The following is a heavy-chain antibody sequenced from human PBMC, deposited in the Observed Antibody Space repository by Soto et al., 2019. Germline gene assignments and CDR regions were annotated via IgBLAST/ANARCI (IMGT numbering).Heavy chain of an antibody. Sequence: GGSLRLSCAASGFTFSSYAMSWVRQAPGKGLEWVSAISGSGGSTYYADSVKGRFTISRDNSKNTLYLQMNSLRAEDTAVYYCAKFILEAGTYCGGDCYSYYYGMDVWGKGTTVTVPS. CDR2: ISGSGGST. V-gene: IGHV3-23*01. D-gene: IGHD2-21*02. CDR1: GFTFSSYA. J-gene: IGHJ6*04. CDR3: AKFILEAGTYCGGDCYSYYYGMDV.